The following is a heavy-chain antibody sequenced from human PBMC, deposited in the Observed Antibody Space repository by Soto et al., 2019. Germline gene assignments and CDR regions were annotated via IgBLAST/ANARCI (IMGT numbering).Heavy chain of an antibody. CDR3: ATDNRYCSGGSCYHNWFDP. V-gene: IGHV1-24*01. CDR2: FDPEDGET. CDR1: GYTLTELS. Sequence: ASVKVSCKVSGYTLTELSMHWVRQAPGKGLEWMGGFDPEDGETIYAQKFQGRVTMTEDTSTDTAYMELSGLRSEDTAVYYCATDNRYCSGGSCYHNWFDPWGQGTLVTVSS. D-gene: IGHD2-15*01. J-gene: IGHJ5*02.